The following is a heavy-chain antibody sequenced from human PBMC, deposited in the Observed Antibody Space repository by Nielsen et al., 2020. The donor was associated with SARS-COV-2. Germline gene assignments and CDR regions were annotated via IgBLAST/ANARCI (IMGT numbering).Heavy chain of an antibody. D-gene: IGHD3-10*01. J-gene: IGHJ4*02. Sequence: WIRQPPGKGLEWIGEIKHSGSTNYNPSLKSRVTISVDTSKNQFSLKLSSVTAADTAVYYCARFLYGSRSFDYWGQGTLVTVSS. CDR2: IKHSGST. CDR3: ARFLYGSRSFDY. V-gene: IGHV4-34*01.